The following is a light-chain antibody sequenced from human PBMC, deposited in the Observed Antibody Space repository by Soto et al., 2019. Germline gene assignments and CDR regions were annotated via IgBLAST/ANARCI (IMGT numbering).Light chain of an antibody. J-gene: IGLJ1*01. CDR1: STDFVGYNR. Sequence: QSALTQPPSVSGSPGQSVTISCTGTSTDFVGYNRVSWYQQPPGTAPKLMIYEVSKRPSGVPDRFSGSKSGNTASLTISGLQAADEADYYCSLYKSENDYVFGTGTKATVL. CDR2: EVS. V-gene: IGLV2-18*01. CDR3: SLYKSENDYV.